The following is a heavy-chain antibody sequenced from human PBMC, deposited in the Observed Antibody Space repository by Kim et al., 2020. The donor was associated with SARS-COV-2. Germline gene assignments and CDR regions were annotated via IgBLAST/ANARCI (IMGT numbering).Heavy chain of an antibody. D-gene: IGHD3-9*01. Sequence: LKKRVTISVDTSKNQFSLKLSSVTAADTAVYYCARGSDFDWYLDADAFDIWGQGTMVTVSS. V-gene: IGHV4-34*01. CDR3: ARGSDFDWYLDADAFDI. J-gene: IGHJ3*02.